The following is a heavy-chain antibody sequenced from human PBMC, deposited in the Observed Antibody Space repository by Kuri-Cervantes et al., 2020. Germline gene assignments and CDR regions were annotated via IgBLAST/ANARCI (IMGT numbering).Heavy chain of an antibody. CDR2: IYYSGST. Sequence: SETLSLTCTVSGCSISSGYYWSWIRQSPGKGLEWIGYIYYSGSTNYNPSLKSRVTISVDTSKNQFSLKLSSVTAADTAVYYCARGMSGSYSPFDYWGQGTLVTVSS. CDR3: ARGMSGSYSPFDY. CDR1: GCSISSGYY. D-gene: IGHD1-26*01. J-gene: IGHJ4*02. V-gene: IGHV4-61*01.